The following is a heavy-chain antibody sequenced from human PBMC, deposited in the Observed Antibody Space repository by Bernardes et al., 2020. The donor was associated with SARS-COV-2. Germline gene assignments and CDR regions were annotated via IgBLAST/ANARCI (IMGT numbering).Heavy chain of an antibody. J-gene: IGHJ5*02. V-gene: IGHV4-39*01. CDR3: TKSGAYFSPGFDP. CDR1: GDSIRGSFDY. D-gene: IGHD2-21*01. Sequence: SETLSLTCTVSGDSIRGSFDYWAWVRQPPGKGLEWIASVFHTGHPYYNPSLKSRVTISVDTSRNQFSLRLTSVTATDTAIYYCTKSGAYFSPGFDPWGQGTLVSVPS. CDR2: VFHTGHP.